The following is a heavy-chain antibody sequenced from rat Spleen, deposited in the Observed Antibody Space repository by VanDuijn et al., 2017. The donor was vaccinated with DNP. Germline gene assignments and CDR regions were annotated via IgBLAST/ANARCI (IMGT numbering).Heavy chain of an antibody. CDR3: ARALWVSWYFDF. CDR1: GFTFSDYN. D-gene: IGHD1-7*01. V-gene: IGHV5-7*01. J-gene: IGHJ1*01. CDR2: ISYDGYST. Sequence: EVQLVASGGGLVQPGRSLKLSCAASGFTFSDYNMVWVRQAPKKGLEWVATISYDGYSTYYRDSVKGRFTISRDNAKSSLYLQMNSLKSEDTATYYCARALWVSWYFDFWGPGTMVTVSS.